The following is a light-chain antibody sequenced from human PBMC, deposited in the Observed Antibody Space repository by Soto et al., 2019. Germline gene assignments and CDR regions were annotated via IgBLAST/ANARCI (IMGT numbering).Light chain of an antibody. J-gene: IGKJ4*01. Sequence: EIVLTQSPGTLSLSPGERATLSCRASQSVSSSYLAWYQQKPGQPPRLLIYGASSRATGIPDRFSGSGSGTGFNLTITRLEPEDFAVYYCQHYRTSFGGGTKVEIK. CDR2: GAS. CDR3: QHYRTS. CDR1: QSVSSSY. V-gene: IGKV3-20*01.